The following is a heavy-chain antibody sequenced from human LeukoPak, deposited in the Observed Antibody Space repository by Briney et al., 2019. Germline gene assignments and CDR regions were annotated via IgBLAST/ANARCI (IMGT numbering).Heavy chain of an antibody. D-gene: IGHD3-16*01. CDR2: ISAYNGNT. CDR3: ARSLGEEDGSSSDFDY. J-gene: IGHJ4*01. CDR1: GYTFTSYG. Sequence: ASVKVSCKASGYTFTSYGISWVRQAPGQGLEWMGWISAYNGNTNYAQKLQGRVTMTTDTSTSTAYMELRSLRSDDTAVYYCARSLGEEDGSSSDFDYWGHGTLVTVSS. V-gene: IGHV1-18*01.